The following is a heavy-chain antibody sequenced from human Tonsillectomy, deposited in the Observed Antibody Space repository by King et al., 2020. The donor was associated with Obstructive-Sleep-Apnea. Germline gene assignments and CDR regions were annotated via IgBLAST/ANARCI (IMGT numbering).Heavy chain of an antibody. J-gene: IGHJ4*02. Sequence: VQLQQSGPGLVKPSQTLSLTCAISGDSVSGNSVAWNWIRQSPSRGLEWLGRTYYRSKWYNDYAVSVKSRITINPDPSKNQFSLQLNSVTPEDTAVYYCARSIRYDTSGYSVPYFDYWGQGTLVTVSS. CDR2: TYYRSKWYN. CDR1: GDSVSGNSVA. D-gene: IGHD3-22*01. CDR3: ARSIRYDTSGYSVPYFDY. V-gene: IGHV6-1*01.